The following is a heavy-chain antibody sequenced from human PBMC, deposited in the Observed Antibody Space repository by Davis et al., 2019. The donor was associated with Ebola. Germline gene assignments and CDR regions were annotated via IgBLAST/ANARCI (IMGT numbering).Heavy chain of an antibody. D-gene: IGHD2-2*01. CDR3: ARTALYCTSTRCLNYHYYGMDV. V-gene: IGHV4-30-4*08. J-gene: IGHJ6*02. CDR1: NGSISAYY. Sequence: PSETLSLTCTVSNGSISAYYWGWIRQPPGKGLEWIGYIHYSGSTYYNPSLKIRVTISVDTSKNQFSLKLSSVTAADSVTAADTAVYYCARTALYCTSTRCLNYHYYGMDVWGQGTTVTVSS. CDR2: IHYSGST.